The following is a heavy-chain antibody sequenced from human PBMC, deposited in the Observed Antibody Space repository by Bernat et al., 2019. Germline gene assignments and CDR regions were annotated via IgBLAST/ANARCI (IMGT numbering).Heavy chain of an antibody. D-gene: IGHD5-18*01. Sequence: QVQLQQWGAGLLKPSETLSLTCAVYGGSFSGYYWSWIRQPPGKGLEWIGEINHSGSTNYNPSLKSRVTISVDTSKNQFSLKLSSVTAADTAVYYCARDNRGYSYGSWYDYWGQGTLVTVSS. CDR3: ARDNRGYSYGSWYDY. CDR1: GGSFSGYY. V-gene: IGHV4-34*01. J-gene: IGHJ4*02. CDR2: INHSGST.